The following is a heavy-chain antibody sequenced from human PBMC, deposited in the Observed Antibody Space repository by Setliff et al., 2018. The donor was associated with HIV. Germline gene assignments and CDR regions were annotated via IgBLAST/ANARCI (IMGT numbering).Heavy chain of an antibody. CDR3: ARPPSGWLQLEDAFDI. CDR1: GYTFTDYY. Sequence: ASVKVSCKASGYTFTDYYFHWVRQAPGQGLEWMGGISPILGTANYAQKFQGRVTITADESTSTAYMELNSLRSEDTAVYYCARPPSGWLQLEDAFDIWGQGTMVTVSS. CDR2: ISPILGTA. D-gene: IGHD5-12*01. J-gene: IGHJ3*02. V-gene: IGHV1-69*13.